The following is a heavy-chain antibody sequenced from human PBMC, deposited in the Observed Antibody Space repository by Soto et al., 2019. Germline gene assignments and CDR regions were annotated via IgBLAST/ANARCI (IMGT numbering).Heavy chain of an antibody. J-gene: IGHJ6*03. V-gene: IGHV4-4*02. D-gene: IGHD2-8*01. CDR2: IYHSGST. Sequence: SETLSLTCAVSSGSISSSNWWSWVRQPPGKGLEWIGEIYHSGSTNYNPSLKSRVTISVDKSKNQFSLKLSSVTAADTAVYYCARSIVLMGQYYYYYYMDVWGKGTTVTVSS. CDR3: ARSIVLMGQYYYYYYMDV. CDR1: SGSISSSNW.